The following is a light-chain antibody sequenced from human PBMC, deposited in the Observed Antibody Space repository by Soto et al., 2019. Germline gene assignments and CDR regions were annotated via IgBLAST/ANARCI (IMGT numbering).Light chain of an antibody. CDR1: QSVSSSY. CDR3: QKYGSAQWT. Sequence: EIVLTQSPGTLSLSPGERATLSCRASQSVSSSYLAWYQQKPGQAPRLLIYGASSRATGIPDRFSGSGSGTDFTITISRLEPEDFAVYYCQKYGSAQWTFGQGTKVEIK. V-gene: IGKV3-20*01. J-gene: IGKJ1*01. CDR2: GAS.